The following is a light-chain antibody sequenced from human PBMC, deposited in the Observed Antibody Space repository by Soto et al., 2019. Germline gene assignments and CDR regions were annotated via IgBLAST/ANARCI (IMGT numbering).Light chain of an antibody. CDR1: QGVSTW. CDR2: TAS. V-gene: IGKV1D-16*01. J-gene: IGKJ5*01. Sequence: DIQMTQSPSSVSASVGDRVTITCRASQGVSTWLAWYQQKPGKAPNLLIYTASSLESGVPSRFSGSGSGTEFTLTISSLQPDDFATYYCQQYNSYLITFGQGTRLEIK. CDR3: QQYNSYLIT.